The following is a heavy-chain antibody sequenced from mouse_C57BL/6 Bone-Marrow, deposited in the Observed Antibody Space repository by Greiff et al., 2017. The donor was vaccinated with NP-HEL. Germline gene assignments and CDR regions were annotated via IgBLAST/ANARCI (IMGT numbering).Heavy chain of an antibody. J-gene: IGHJ2*01. V-gene: IGHV1-81*01. CDR2: IYPRSGNT. CDR1: GYTFTSYG. Sequence: QVHVKQPGAELARPGASVKLSCKASGYTFTSYGISWVKQRTGQGLEWIGEIYPRSGNTYYNEKFKGKATLTADKSSSTAYMELRSLTSEDSAVYFCAREERYYFDYWGQGTTLTVSS. CDR3: AREERYYFDY.